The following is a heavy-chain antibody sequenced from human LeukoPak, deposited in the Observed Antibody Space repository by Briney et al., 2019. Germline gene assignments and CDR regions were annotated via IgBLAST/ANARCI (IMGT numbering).Heavy chain of an antibody. CDR2: IYSNGGT. Sequence: SETLSLTCTVSGGSMSGYFWSWIRQPPGKGAEWIAYIYSNGGTSYNPSLKSRVTISIDTSKNQFSLKLSSVTVADTAVYYCARDSDASGFLAYWGQGMLVTVSS. J-gene: IGHJ4*02. V-gene: IGHV4-59*01. CDR1: GGSMSGYF. D-gene: IGHD3-3*01. CDR3: ARDSDASGFLAY.